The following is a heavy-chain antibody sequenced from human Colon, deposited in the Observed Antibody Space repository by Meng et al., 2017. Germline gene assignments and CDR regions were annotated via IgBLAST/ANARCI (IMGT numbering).Heavy chain of an antibody. V-gene: IGHV4-4*02. Sequence: QVQLQESGPGLLKPSGTLSLTCAVSGDSISSNHWWSWVRQSPGKGLEWIAEIYHSGNTNYNPSLKSRATISMDKSKNQFSLNLSSVTAADTAVYYCTTGTYYVHWGQGTLVTVSS. CDR2: IYHSGNT. CDR3: TTGTYYVH. J-gene: IGHJ4*02. D-gene: IGHD7-27*01. CDR1: GDSISSNHW.